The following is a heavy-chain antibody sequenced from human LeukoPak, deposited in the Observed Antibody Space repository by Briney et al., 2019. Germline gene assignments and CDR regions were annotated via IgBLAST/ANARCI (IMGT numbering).Heavy chain of an antibody. CDR1: GFTFSSYA. CDR3: VKRGYGGNSRDCYYYMDV. D-gene: IGHD4-23*01. V-gene: IGHV3-23*01. J-gene: IGHJ6*03. Sequence: PGGSLRLSCAASGFTFSSYAMSWVRQAPGKGLEWVSAISGSGGSTYYADSVKGRFTISRDNSKNTLYLQMNSLRAEDTAVYYCVKRGYGGNSRDCYYYMDVWGKGTTVTVSS. CDR2: ISGSGGST.